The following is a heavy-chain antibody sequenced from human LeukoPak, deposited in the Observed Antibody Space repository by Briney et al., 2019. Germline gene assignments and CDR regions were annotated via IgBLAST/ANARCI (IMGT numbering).Heavy chain of an antibody. D-gene: IGHD1-26*01. CDR2: INHSGST. CDR1: GGSFSGYY. Sequence: SETLSLTCAVYGGSFSGYYWSWIRQPPGKGLEWIGEINHSGSTNYNPSLKSRVTISVDTSKNQFSLKLSSVTAADTAVYYCARAYDRSGSYGDWFDPWGQGTLVTVSS. CDR3: ARAYDRSGSYGDWFDP. V-gene: IGHV4-34*01. J-gene: IGHJ5*02.